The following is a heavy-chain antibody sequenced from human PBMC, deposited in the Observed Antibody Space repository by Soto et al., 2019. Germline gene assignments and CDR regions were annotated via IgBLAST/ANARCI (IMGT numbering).Heavy chain of an antibody. CDR1: GYIFTNYA. J-gene: IGHJ2*01. V-gene: IGHV1-3*01. Sequence: ASVKVSCKASGYIFTNYAIHWVRQAPGQRLEWMGWINGGNGNTKYSQKFQGRVTITRDTSASTGYMDLSSLRSEDTAVYYCARSGYSSGWYHWYFDFWGRGTLVTVSS. D-gene: IGHD6-19*01. CDR3: ARSGYSSGWYHWYFDF. CDR2: INGGNGNT.